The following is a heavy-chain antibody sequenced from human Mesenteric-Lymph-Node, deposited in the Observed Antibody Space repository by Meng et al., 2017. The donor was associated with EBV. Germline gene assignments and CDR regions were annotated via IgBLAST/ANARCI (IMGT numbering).Heavy chain of an antibody. D-gene: IGHD6-19*01. J-gene: IGHJ5*02. CDR2: VSGSGGST. V-gene: IGHV3-23*01. Sequence: EVQLLGAGGGLVQGGGSLRLSCAASEFTFSDYTMYWVRQAPGKGLEWVSHVSGSGGSTYYADSVKGRFTISRDNSKNTLFLQMNSLGADDTAVYYCVKDLAVAGTWGQGTLVTVSS. CDR3: VKDLAVAGT. CDR1: EFTFSDYT.